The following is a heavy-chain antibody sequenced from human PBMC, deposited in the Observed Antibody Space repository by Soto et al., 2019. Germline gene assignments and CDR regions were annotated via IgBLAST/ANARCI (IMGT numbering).Heavy chain of an antibody. J-gene: IGHJ6*02. CDR1: GFTFSSYA. Sequence: PGGSLRLSCAAAGFTFSSYAMSWVRQSPGKGLEWVSAISGSGGSTYYADSVKGRFTISRDNSKNTLYLQMNSLRAEDTAVYYCARSPPRGVATIRYYYYGMDVWSQGTTVTVSS. V-gene: IGHV3-23*01. CDR3: ARSPPRGVATIRYYYYGMDV. CDR2: ISGSGGST. D-gene: IGHD5-12*01.